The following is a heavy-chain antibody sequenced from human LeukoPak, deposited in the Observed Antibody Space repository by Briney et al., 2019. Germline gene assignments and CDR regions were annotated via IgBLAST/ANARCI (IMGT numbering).Heavy chain of an antibody. CDR3: AKIWYGMDA. CDR2: INPSNGDT. J-gene: IGHJ6*02. Sequence: ASVKVSCKASGYTFTASYMQWARQAPGQGLEWMGRINPSNGDTEYEQKFQGRVTMTRDTSISTVYMELSRLTSDDTAVYYCAKIWYGMDAWGQGPRSPSP. D-gene: IGHD1-14*01. CDR1: GYTFTASY. V-gene: IGHV1-2*06.